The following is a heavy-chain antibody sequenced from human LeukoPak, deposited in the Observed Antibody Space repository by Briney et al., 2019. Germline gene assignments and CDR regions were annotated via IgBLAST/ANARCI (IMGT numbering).Heavy chain of an antibody. J-gene: IGHJ6*03. V-gene: IGHV4-34*01. CDR2: INHSGST. D-gene: IGHD3-10*01. CDR1: SGSLRGYY. Sequence: PSETLSLTCAVYSGSLRGYYWSWIRQPPGKGLEWIGEINHSGSTNYNPSLKSRVTISVDTSKNQFSLKVSSVTAADTAVYYCASTMVRGLTYYYYYMDVWGKGTTVTVSS. CDR3: ASTMVRGLTYYYYYMDV.